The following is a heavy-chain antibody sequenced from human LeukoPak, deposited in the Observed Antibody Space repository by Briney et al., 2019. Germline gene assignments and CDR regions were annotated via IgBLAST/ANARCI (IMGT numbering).Heavy chain of an antibody. Sequence: GESLKISCEGSGYRFINYWIAWVRQMPGKGLEWMGIIYPGGSYTTYSPSFQGQVSMSADKSISTAYLQWSSLKASDTAMYYCARAFGESYFDYWGQGTLVTVSS. CDR3: ARAFGESYFDY. J-gene: IGHJ4*02. D-gene: IGHD3-10*01. CDR2: IYPGGSYT. V-gene: IGHV5-51*01. CDR1: GYRFINYW.